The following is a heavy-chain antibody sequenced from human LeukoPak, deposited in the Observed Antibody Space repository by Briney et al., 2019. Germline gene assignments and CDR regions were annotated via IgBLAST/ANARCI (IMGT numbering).Heavy chain of an antibody. CDR2: IIQDGSDK. Sequence: GGSLRLSCAASGFTFSSYWMSWVRQAPGKGLEWVANIIQDGSDKYYGDSVKGRFTISRDNAKNSLYLHINSLRAEDTAVYYCARPRISTTGTGFDYWGRGTLVTVSS. CDR3: ARPRISTTGTGFDY. V-gene: IGHV3-7*01. CDR1: GFTFSSYW. D-gene: IGHD6-13*01. J-gene: IGHJ4*02.